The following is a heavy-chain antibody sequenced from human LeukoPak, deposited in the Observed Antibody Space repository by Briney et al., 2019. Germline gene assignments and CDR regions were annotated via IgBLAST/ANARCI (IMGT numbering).Heavy chain of an antibody. V-gene: IGHV3-21*01. CDR3: ARVAVGAITFDY. D-gene: IGHD1-26*01. CDR2: ISSSSSYI. CDR1: GFTFSSYS. J-gene: IGHJ4*02. Sequence: SGGSLRLSCAASGFTFSSYSMNWVRQAPGKGLEWVSSISSSSSYIYYADSVKGRFTISRDNAKNSLYLQMNSLRAEDTAVYYCARVAVGAITFDYWGQGTLVTVSS.